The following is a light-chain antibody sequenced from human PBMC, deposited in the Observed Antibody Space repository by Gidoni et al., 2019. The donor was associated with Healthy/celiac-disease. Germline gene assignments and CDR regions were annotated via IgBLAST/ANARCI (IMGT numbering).Light chain of an antibody. CDR2: GNS. J-gene: IGLJ3*02. Sequence: QSVLTQPPTVSGAPGQRVTIPFTGSSSNIGAGYDVHGYPQLPETAPKLLISGNSNRPSGVPDRFSGSKSGTSASLAITGLQAEDEADYYCQSYDSSLSGCVFGGGTKLTVL. CDR1: SSNIGAGYD. V-gene: IGLV1-40*01. CDR3: QSYDSSLSGCV.